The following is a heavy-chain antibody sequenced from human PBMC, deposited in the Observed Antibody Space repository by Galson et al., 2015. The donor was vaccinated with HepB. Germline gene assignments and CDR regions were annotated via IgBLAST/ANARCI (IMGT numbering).Heavy chain of an antibody. CDR2: VHYDGDTT. V-gene: IGHV3-23*01. Sequence: SLRLSCAASGLTFSDYPMSWVRQAAGKGLEWVSSVHYDGDTTYYSVSVKGRFTIFRDQSKNTVYLQMNSLRVEDTAVYYCAKTYGDYHIGQWDYWGQGTLVSVSS. CDR3: AKTYGDYHIGQWDY. J-gene: IGHJ4*02. D-gene: IGHD4-17*01. CDR1: GLTFSDYP.